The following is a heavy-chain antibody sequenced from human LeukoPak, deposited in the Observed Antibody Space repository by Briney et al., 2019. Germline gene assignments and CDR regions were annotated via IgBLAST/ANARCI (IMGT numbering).Heavy chain of an antibody. CDR3: ARAGDTQWSYYYYNGMDV. CDR1: GFTFSDYY. J-gene: IGHJ6*02. V-gene: IGHV3-11*01. D-gene: IGHD2-15*01. CDR2: ISITGTTI. Sequence: GGSLRLSCATSGFTFSDYYMSWIRQAPGKGLEWVSFISITGTTIYYADSVKGRFTISRDNAKNSVYLQMNSLRAEDTAVYYCARAGDTQWSYYYYNGMDVWGQGTTVTVS.